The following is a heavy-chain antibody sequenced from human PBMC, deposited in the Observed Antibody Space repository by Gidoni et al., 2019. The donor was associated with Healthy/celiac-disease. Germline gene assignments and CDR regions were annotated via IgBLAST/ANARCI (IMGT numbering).Heavy chain of an antibody. D-gene: IGHD1-26*01. CDR3: AGWDGYFDY. Sequence: QVQLQESGPGLVKHSETLSLTCTVSGGSISSYYWSWIRRPPGKGLEWIGYIYYRGSTNYNPSLKRRVTISGDTSKNQFSLKLSSVTAADTAVYYCAGWDGYFDYWGQGTLVTVSS. J-gene: IGHJ4*02. CDR2: IYYRGST. V-gene: IGHV4-59*01. CDR1: GGSISSYY.